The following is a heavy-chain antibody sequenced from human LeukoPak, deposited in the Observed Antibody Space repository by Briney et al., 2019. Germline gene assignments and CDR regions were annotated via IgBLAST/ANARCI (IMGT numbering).Heavy chain of an antibody. D-gene: IGHD3-16*01. CDR1: GGSISSGGYY. V-gene: IGHV4-31*03. CDR3: ARDLGYYYGLDI. Sequence: SETLSLTCTVSGGSISSGGYYWSWIRQHPGKGLEWIGEIFHSGNTKYNPSLESRVTISVDKSNHQFTLEMKSVTAADTAIYYCARDLGYYYGLDIWSRGTTVTVSS. CDR2: IFHSGNT. J-gene: IGHJ6*02.